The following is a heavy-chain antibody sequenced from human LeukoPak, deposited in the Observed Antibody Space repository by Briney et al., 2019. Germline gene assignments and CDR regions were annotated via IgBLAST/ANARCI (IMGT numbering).Heavy chain of an antibody. D-gene: IGHD3-3*01. J-gene: IGHJ5*02. CDR1: GGSFSGYY. V-gene: IGHV4-34*01. CDR2: INHSGST. Sequence: SETLSLTCAVYGGSFSGYYWSWIRQPPGKGLEWIGEINHSGSTNYSPSLKSRLTISLDKSKNHISLRLRSVTAADTAVYYCARGLSGYYDSWNGYYTGLDWFDPWGQGTLVIVSS. CDR3: ARGLSGYYDSWNGYYTGLDWFDP.